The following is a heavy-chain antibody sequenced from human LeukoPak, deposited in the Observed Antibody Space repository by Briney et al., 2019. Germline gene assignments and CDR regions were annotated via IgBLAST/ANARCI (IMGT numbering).Heavy chain of an antibody. J-gene: IGHJ5*02. CDR3: ARDQGISSVATGWFDP. Sequence: GGSLRLSCVASGFTFSDYYMSWIRQAPGKGLEWVSHISNSGSNIYYADSVKGRFTISRDNAKNSLYLQMNSLRDEDTAVYYCARDQGISSVATGWFDPWGQGTLVTVSS. CDR1: GFTFSDYY. CDR2: ISNSGSNI. V-gene: IGHV3-11*04.